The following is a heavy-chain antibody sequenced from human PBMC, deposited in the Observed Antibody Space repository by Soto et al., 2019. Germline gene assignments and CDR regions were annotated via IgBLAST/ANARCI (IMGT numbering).Heavy chain of an antibody. CDR1: GYTFTSYG. Sequence: QVQLVQSGAEVKKPGASVKVSCKASGYTFTSYGISWVRQAPGQGLEWMGWISAYNGNTNYAQKLQGRVTMTTDTSTNTAYMELRSLRSDDTAVYYCARAEIVGSKVDWFDPWGQGTLVTVSS. V-gene: IGHV1-18*04. CDR3: ARAEIVGSKVDWFDP. J-gene: IGHJ5*02. D-gene: IGHD1-26*01. CDR2: ISAYNGNT.